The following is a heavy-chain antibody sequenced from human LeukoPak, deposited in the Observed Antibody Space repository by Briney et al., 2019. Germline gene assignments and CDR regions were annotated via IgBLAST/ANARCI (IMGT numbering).Heavy chain of an antibody. CDR1: GYSINNGYY. D-gene: IGHD6-13*01. Sequence: PSETLSLTCTVSGYSINNGYYWGWIRQPPRKGLEWIGSIYHSGSTYYKPSLKSRVTISVDTAKNQFSLNPSSLTAADPTVYYCARAFYSSSWYHKEDFFDYWGQGTPVTVSS. V-gene: IGHV4-38-2*02. CDR2: IYHSGST. J-gene: IGHJ4*02. CDR3: ARAFYSSSWYHKEDFFDY.